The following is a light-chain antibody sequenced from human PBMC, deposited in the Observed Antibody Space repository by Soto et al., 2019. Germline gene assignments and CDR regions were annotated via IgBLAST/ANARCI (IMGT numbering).Light chain of an antibody. CDR2: DAS. CDR3: QQHGTSPIT. CDR1: QSVSSN. Sequence: EIVMTQSPATLSVSPGERATLSCRASQSVSSNLAWYQQKPGQAPRLLIYDASTRATGIADRFSASGSGTYFTLTISRLEPEDFAVYYCQQHGTSPITFGQGTRLEIK. J-gene: IGKJ5*01. V-gene: IGKV3-20*01.